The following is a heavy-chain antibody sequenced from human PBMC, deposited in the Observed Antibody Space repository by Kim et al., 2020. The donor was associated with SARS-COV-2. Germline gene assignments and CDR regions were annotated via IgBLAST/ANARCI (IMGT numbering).Heavy chain of an antibody. CDR2: IYYSGST. V-gene: IGHV4-59*01. D-gene: IGHD3-10*01. Sequence: SETLSLTCTVSGGSISSYYWSWIRQPPGKGLEWIGYIYYSGSTNYNPSLKSRVTISVDTSKNQFSLKLSSVTAADTAVYYCASLTPSELLWFGRTYGMDVWGQGTTVTVSS. CDR1: GGSISSYY. CDR3: ASLTPSELLWFGRTYGMDV. J-gene: IGHJ6*02.